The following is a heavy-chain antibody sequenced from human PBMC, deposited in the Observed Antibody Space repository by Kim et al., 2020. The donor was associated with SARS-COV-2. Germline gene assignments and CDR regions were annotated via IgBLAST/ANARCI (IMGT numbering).Heavy chain of an antibody. CDR3: ARDGAGITGCFDY. CDR1: GFTFSSYE. CDR2: ISSSGSTI. Sequence: GGSLRLSCAASGFTFSSYEMNWVRQAPGKGLEWVSYISSSGSTIYYADSVKGRFTISRDNAKNSLYLQMNSLRAEDTAVYYCARDGAGITGCFDYWGQGTLVTVSS. J-gene: IGHJ4*02. V-gene: IGHV3-48*03. D-gene: IGHD1-20*01.